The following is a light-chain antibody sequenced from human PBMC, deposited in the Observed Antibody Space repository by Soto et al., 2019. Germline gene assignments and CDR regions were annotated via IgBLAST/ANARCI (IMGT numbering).Light chain of an antibody. CDR3: SSYTGSSTPYV. CDR2: EVS. J-gene: IGLJ1*01. V-gene: IGLV2-14*01. CDR1: SSDAGGYNY. Sequence: QSALTQPASVSGSPGQSITISCTGTSSDAGGYNYVSWYQQLPGKAPKLMIYEVSNRPSGVSNRFSGSKSGNTASLTISGLQAEDEADYYCSSYTGSSTPYVFGTGTKLAVL.